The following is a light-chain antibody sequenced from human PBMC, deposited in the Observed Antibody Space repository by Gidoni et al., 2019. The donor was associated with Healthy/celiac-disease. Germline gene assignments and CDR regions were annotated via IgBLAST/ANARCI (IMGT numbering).Light chain of an antibody. CDR3: QQIYSTPWT. J-gene: IGKJ1*01. Sequence: DSQMTQSPSSLSASVGDRVTITCRASQSISSYLNWYQQKPGKAPKLLIYAASSLQSGVPSRFSGSGSGTDFTLTISILQPEDFATYYCQQIYSTPWTFXXXTKVEIK. CDR2: AAS. CDR1: QSISSY. V-gene: IGKV1-39*01.